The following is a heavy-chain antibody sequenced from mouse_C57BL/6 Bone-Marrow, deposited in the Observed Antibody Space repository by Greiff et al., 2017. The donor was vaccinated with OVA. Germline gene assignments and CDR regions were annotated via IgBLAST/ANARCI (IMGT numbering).Heavy chain of an antibody. CDR2: IDPNSGGT. J-gene: IGHJ2*01. D-gene: IGHD4-1*01. Sequence: QVQLQQPGAELVKPGASVKLSCKASGYTFTSSWMHWVKQRPGLGLEWIGRIDPNSGGTKYNEKFKSKATLTVDKPSSTAYMQLSSLTSEDSAVYYCARAGTHFDYWGQGTTLTVSS. V-gene: IGHV1-72*01. CDR3: ARAGTHFDY. CDR1: GYTFTSSW.